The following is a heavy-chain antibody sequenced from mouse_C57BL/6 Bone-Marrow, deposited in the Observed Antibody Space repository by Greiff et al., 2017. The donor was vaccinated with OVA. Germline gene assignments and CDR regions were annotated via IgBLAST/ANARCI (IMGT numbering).Heavy chain of an antibody. CDR2: INSDGGST. V-gene: IGHV5-2*01. Sequence: EVQLVESGGGLVQPGESLKLSCESNEYEFPSHDMSWVRKTPEKRLELVAAINSDGGSTYYPDTMERRFIISRDNTKKPRDLQMSSRRAEDTAVYYCARHGEGTAQATEFAYWGQGTLVTVSA. D-gene: IGHD3-2*02. CDR1: EYEFPSHD. J-gene: IGHJ3*01. CDR3: ARHGEGTAQATEFAY.